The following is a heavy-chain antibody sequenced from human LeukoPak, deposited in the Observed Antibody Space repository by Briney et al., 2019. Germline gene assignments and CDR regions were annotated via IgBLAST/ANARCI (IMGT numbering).Heavy chain of an antibody. CDR1: GGSISSYY. CDR2: IYYSGNT. CDR3: ARLDVYYYYMDV. V-gene: IGHV4-59*01. D-gene: IGHD2-2*03. Sequence: SETLSLTCTVSGGSISSYYGSWIRQPPGKGLEWIGYIYYSGNTNYNPSLKSRVTISVDTSKNQFPLKLSSVTAADTAVYYCARLDVYYYYMDVWGKGTTVTISS. J-gene: IGHJ6*03.